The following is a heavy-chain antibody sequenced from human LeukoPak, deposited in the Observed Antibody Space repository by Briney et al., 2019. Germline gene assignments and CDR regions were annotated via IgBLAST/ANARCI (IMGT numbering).Heavy chain of an antibody. V-gene: IGHV4-4*07. D-gene: IGHD4-23*01. Sequence: SETLSLTCTVSGGSISNYYWSWIRQPPGKGLEWIGRMYTSGSTDYNPSLKSRVTISVDTSKNQFSLKLSSVTAADTAVYYCARDDYGGNSDAFDIWGQGTMVTVSS. J-gene: IGHJ3*02. CDR1: GGSISNYY. CDR3: ARDDYGGNSDAFDI. CDR2: MYTSGST.